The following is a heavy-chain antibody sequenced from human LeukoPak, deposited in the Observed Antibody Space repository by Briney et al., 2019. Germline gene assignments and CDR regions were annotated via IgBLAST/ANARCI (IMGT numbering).Heavy chain of an antibody. D-gene: IGHD3-9*01. V-gene: IGHV1-18*01. CDR3: ARRRYFVTRGFDP. CDR1: GYTFTSHV. J-gene: IGHJ5*02. CDR2: ISAYNGNT. Sequence: ASVKVSCKASGYTFTSHVISWVRQAPGQGLEWMGWISAYNGNTNYAQKFQGRVTMTRNTSISTAYMELSSLRSEDTAVYYCARRRYFVTRGFDPWGQGTLVTVSS.